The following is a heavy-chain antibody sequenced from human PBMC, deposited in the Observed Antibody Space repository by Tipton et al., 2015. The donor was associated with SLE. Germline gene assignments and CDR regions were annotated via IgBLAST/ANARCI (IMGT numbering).Heavy chain of an antibody. CDR2: IYYTGST. J-gene: IGHJ4*02. D-gene: IGHD6-19*01. V-gene: IGHV4-39*07. CDR1: GGSISSSNYY. CDR3: ARTPGSGWQYYFDY. Sequence: TLSLTCTVSGGSISSSNYYWGWIRQPPGKGLEWIGSIYYTGSTYYNPSLKSRVAISIDTSKDQFSLKVNSVTAADTAVYYCARTPGSGWQYYFDYWGQGTLVTVSS.